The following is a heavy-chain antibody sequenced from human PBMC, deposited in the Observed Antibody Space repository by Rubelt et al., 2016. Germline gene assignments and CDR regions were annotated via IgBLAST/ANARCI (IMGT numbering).Heavy chain of an antibody. CDR1: FSDYG. Sequence: FSDYGMHWVRQAPGKGLEWVAFIRHYGTNKYYADSVKGRFTISRDHPKHKLDLQMNSLRAEDMAVYYCAKDLGASNYFDYWGQGTQVTVSS. J-gene: IGHJ4*02. V-gene: IGHV3-30*02. CDR3: AKDLGASNYFDY. CDR2: IRHYGTNK.